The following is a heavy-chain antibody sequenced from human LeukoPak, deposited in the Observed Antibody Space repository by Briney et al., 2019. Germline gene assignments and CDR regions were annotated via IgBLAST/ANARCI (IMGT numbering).Heavy chain of an antibody. J-gene: IGHJ4*02. Sequence: SGGSLRLSCAASGFTFSSYAMSWVRQAPGKGLEWVSAISGSGGNTYYADSVKGRFTISRDNSKNTLYLQMNSLRAEDTAVYYWGKDQNYYDSSGSPNYYFDYWGQGTLVTVSS. CDR3: GKDQNYYDSSGSPNYYFDY. D-gene: IGHD3-22*01. CDR2: ISGSGGNT. CDR1: GFTFSSYA. V-gene: IGHV3-23*01.